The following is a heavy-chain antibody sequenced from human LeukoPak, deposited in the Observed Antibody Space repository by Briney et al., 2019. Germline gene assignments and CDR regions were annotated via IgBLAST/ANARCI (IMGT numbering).Heavy chain of an antibody. CDR1: GFTFSGSA. D-gene: IGHD1-26*01. CDR3: TRRGNIVGATTGFDY. J-gene: IGHJ4*02. CDR2: IRSKANSYAT. Sequence: GGSLRLSCAASGFTFSGSAMHWVRQASGKGLEWVGRIRSKANSYATAYAASVKGRFTISRDDSKNTAYLEMNSLKTEDTAVYYCTRRGNIVGATTGFDYWGQGTLVTVSS. V-gene: IGHV3-73*01.